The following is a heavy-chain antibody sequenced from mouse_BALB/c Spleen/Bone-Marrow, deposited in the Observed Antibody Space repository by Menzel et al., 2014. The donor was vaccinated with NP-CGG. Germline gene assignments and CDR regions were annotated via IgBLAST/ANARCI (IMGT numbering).Heavy chain of an antibody. CDR1: GFDFGSYW. CDR3: ARLGYYGYHDN. Sequence: EVKVVDSGGGLVQPGGSLNLACVASGFDFGSYWMSWARQAPGKGLEWIGEINPGSSTINYSPSLKDKFIMSRDNAKNTLYLQMGKVRSEDTALYYCARLGYYGYHDNWGQGTTLTVSS. J-gene: IGHJ2*01. D-gene: IGHD1-2*01. V-gene: IGHV4-2*02. CDR2: INPGSSTI.